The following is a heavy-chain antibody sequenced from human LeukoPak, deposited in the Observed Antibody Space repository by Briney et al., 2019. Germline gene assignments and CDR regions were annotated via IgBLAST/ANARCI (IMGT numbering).Heavy chain of an antibody. Sequence: ASVKVSCKASGGTFSSYAISWVRQAPGQGLEWMGGIIPIFGTANYAQKIQGRVTITTDESTSTAYMELSSLRSEDTAVYYCASPGGYYDSSGYYDFDYWGQGTLVTVSS. CDR3: ASPGGYYDSSGYYDFDY. D-gene: IGHD3-22*01. J-gene: IGHJ4*02. CDR1: GGTFSSYA. V-gene: IGHV1-69*05. CDR2: IIPIFGTA.